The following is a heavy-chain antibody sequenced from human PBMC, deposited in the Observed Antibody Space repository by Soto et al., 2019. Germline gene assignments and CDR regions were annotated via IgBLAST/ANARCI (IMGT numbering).Heavy chain of an antibody. V-gene: IGHV3-7*01. CDR3: ARGDSRSSNYWAQ. Sequence: GGSLRLSCAASGFTFRSSWMTWVRQAPGKGLEWVAGMNQGGSQKYYVDSVEGRFTISRDNAKNSLDLQLTSLRAEDTAVYYCARGDSRSSNYWAQWGQGTLVTVSS. D-gene: IGHD6-6*01. CDR2: MNQGGSQK. J-gene: IGHJ4*02. CDR1: GFTFRSSW.